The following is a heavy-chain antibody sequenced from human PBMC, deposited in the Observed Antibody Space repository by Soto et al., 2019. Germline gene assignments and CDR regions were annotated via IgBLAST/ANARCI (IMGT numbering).Heavy chain of an antibody. V-gene: IGHV3-30-3*01. CDR1: GFTFSRYA. Sequence: PGGTLRLSCAASGFTFSRYAMHWVRQAPGKGLEWMAVITHDGSNKYYADSVKGRFTISSDNTKNTLYLQMNSLRAEDTAVYYCARELLLWEIIPLGYWGQGTLVTVSS. J-gene: IGHJ4*02. CDR3: ARELLLWEIIPLGY. D-gene: IGHD1-26*01. CDR2: ITHDGSNK.